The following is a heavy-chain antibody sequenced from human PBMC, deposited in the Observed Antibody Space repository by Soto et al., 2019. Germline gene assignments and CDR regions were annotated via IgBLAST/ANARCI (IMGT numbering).Heavy chain of an antibody. CDR1: GDSISSGDYY. J-gene: IGHJ6*02. Sequence: PSETLSLTCTVSGDSISSGDYYWSWIRQHPGKGLEWIGYIYFSGSTYYNPSLKSRVTILLDTSKNRFSLNLSSATAADTAVYYCARFLVIVPGVGGMDVWGQGTTVPVSS. D-gene: IGHD2-2*01. CDR2: IYFSGST. V-gene: IGHV4-31*03. CDR3: ARFLVIVPGVGGMDV.